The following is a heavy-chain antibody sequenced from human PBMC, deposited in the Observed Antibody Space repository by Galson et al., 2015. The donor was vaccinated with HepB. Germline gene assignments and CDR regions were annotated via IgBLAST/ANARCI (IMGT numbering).Heavy chain of an antibody. CDR2: IKQDGSEK. D-gene: IGHD4-23*01. CDR1: GFTFSSYW. Sequence: SLRLSCAASGFTFSSYWMSWVRQAPGKGLEWVANIKQDGSEKYYVDSVKGRFTISRDNAKNSLYLQMNSLRAEDTAVYYCARDSSPVVNPYYFDYWGQGTLVTVSS. J-gene: IGHJ4*02. CDR3: ARDSSPVVNPYYFDY. V-gene: IGHV3-7*03.